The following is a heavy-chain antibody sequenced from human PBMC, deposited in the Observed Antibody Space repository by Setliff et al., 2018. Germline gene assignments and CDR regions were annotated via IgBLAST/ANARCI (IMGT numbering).Heavy chain of an antibody. J-gene: IGHJ6*02. D-gene: IGHD1-26*01. CDR1: GYSISSGYY. CDR2: IYHSGST. CDR3: ARVPLHSGSYGEYYYYGMDV. V-gene: IGHV4-38-2*02. Sequence: SETLSLTCTVSGYSISSGYYWGWIRQPPGKGLEWIGSIYHSGSTYYNPSLKSRVTISVDTSKNQFSLKLSSVTAADTAVYYCARVPLHSGSYGEYYYYGMDVWGQGTTVTVSS.